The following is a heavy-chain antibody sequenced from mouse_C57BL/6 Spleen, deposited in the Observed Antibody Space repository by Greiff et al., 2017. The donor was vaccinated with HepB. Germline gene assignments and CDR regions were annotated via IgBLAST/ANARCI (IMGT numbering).Heavy chain of an antibody. CDR2: IYPGDGDT. CDR3: TRSGSSYLFAY. V-gene: IGHV1-80*01. Sequence: QVQLQQSGAELVKPGASVKISCKASGYAFSSYWMNWVKQRLGKGLEWIGQIYPGDGDTNYNGKFKGKATLTADKSSSTSYMQLSSLTSEDSAVYFCTRSGSSYLFAYWGQGTLVTVSA. D-gene: IGHD1-1*01. CDR1: GYAFSSYW. J-gene: IGHJ3*01.